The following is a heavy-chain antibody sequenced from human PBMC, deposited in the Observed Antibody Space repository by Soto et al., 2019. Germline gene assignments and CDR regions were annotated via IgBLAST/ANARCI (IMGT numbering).Heavy chain of an antibody. Sequence: GGSLRLSCAASAFTFRNYAMSWVRQAPGKGLEWVSAISGSGGSTYYADSVKGRFTISRDNSKNTLYLQMNSLRAEDTAVYYCAKWDTAMGDYYSYYGMDVWGQGTTVTVSS. CDR3: AKWDTAMGDYYSYYGMDV. V-gene: IGHV3-23*01. J-gene: IGHJ6*02. CDR2: ISGSGGST. D-gene: IGHD5-18*01. CDR1: AFTFRNYA.